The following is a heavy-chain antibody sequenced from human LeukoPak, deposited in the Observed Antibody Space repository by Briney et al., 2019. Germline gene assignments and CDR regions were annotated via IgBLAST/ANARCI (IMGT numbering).Heavy chain of an antibody. V-gene: IGHV3-23*01. CDR3: ARESPVAATGRSWFDA. CDR1: GFTFSSYA. Sequence: GGSLRLSCAASGFTFSSYAMTWVRQAPGRGLEWVSTITGSGGRTYYADSVEGRFTISRDTSKNTLYLQMNSLRAEDTAIYYCARESPVAATGRSWFDAWGQGTLVTVSS. CDR2: ITGSGGRT. J-gene: IGHJ5*02. D-gene: IGHD6-13*01.